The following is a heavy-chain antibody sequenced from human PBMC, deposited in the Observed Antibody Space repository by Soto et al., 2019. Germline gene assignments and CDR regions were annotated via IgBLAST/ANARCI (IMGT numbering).Heavy chain of an antibody. D-gene: IGHD4-17*01. CDR2: INSGGRT. J-gene: IGHJ4*02. Sequence: AGGAPRLSFSAPGFTFCSYTINRVRQAQGKGLEWVSGINSGGRTYYADSVKGRFTISRDDSKNTLYLQIISLRAEDTAVYYCAKDLRPDGVWDFDYWGQGTLVTVSS. CDR1: GFTFCSYT. V-gene: IGHV3-23*01. CDR3: AKDLRPDGVWDFDY.